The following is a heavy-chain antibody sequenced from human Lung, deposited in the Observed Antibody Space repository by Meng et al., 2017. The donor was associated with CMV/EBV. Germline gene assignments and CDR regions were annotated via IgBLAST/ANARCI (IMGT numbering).Heavy chain of an antibody. CDR3: AKDLSYFTTTSCFEGSRFYFAMDV. CDR2: ILYDGINP. Sequence: GGSLRPXVPAPAFSFSNYAMHWVRQAPGKGLEWVAFILYDGINPYYVDSVKGRFIISRDNSKRTMYLQMNSLRAEDTAVYYCAKDLSYFTTTSCFEGSRFYFAMDVWGQGXKVTFSS. V-gene: IGHV3-30*02. CDR1: AFSFSNYA. D-gene: IGHD2-2*01. J-gene: IGHJ6*02.